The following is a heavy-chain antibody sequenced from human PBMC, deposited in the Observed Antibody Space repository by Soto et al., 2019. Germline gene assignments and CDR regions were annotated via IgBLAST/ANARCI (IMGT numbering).Heavy chain of an antibody. CDR2: IYYSGST. Sequence: TLETLPHTCTVSGGSSSSYYWSWIRQPPGKGLEWIGYIYYSGSTYYNPSLKSRVTISVDTSKNQFSLKVSSVTAADTAVYYCARGNTPLDYWGQGTLVTVSS. CDR3: ARGNTPLDY. CDR1: GGSSSSYY. J-gene: IGHJ4*02. V-gene: IGHV4-30-4*01. D-gene: IGHD2-15*01.